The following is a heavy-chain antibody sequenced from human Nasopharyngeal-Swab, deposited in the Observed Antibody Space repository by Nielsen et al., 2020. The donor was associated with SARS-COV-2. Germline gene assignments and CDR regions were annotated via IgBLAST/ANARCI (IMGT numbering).Heavy chain of an antibody. V-gene: IGHV1-2*04. Sequence: ASVKVSCKASGYTFIGYYMHWVRQAPGQGLEWMGWINPNSGGTNYAQKFQGWVTMTRDTSISTAYMELSRLRSDDTAVYYCARDHSRITGTTYYYGMDGWGQGTTVTVSS. CDR2: INPNSGGT. D-gene: IGHD1-7*01. CDR3: ARDHSRITGTTYYYGMDG. CDR1: GYTFIGYY. J-gene: IGHJ6*02.